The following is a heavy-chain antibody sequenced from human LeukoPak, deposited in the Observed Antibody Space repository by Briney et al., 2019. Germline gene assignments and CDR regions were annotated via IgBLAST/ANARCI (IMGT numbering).Heavy chain of an antibody. D-gene: IGHD2-15*01. CDR1: GYTLTELS. V-gene: IGHV1-24*01. J-gene: IGHJ3*02. Sequence: ASVKVSCKVSGYTLTELSMHWVRQAPGKGLEWMGGFDPEDGETIYAQKFQGRVTMTEDTSTDTAYMELSSLRSEDTAVYYCAGHSDLVVVVAATPGRAFDIWGQGTMVTVSS. CDR2: FDPEDGET. CDR3: AGHSDLVVVVAATPGRAFDI.